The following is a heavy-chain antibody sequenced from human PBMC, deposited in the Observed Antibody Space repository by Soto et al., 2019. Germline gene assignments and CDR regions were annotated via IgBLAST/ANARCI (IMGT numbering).Heavy chain of an antibody. J-gene: IGHJ4*02. CDR2: IYHSGST. D-gene: IGHD5-18*01. V-gene: IGHV4-30-2*01. Sequence: QLQLQESGSGLVKPSQTLSLTCAVSGGSISSGGYSWSWIRQPPGKGLEWIGYIYHSGSTYYNPSLKSRVTISVDRSKNQFSLKLSSVTAADTAVYYCAREGYSYGRGIVYWGQGTLVTVSS. CDR3: AREGYSYGRGIVY. CDR1: GGSISSGGYS.